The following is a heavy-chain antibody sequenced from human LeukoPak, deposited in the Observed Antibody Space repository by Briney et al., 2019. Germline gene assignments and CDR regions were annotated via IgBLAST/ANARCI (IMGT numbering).Heavy chain of an antibody. CDR2: INWNGGST. CDR3: ASWRWELLRGLDY. J-gene: IGHJ4*02. Sequence: PGGSLRLSCAASGFTFVDYGMSWVRQAPGKGLEWVSGINWNGGSTGYADSVKGRFTISRDNAKNSLYLQMNSLRAEDTALYYCASWRWELLRGLDYWGQGTLVTVSS. D-gene: IGHD1-26*01. V-gene: IGHV3-20*04. CDR1: GFTFVDYG.